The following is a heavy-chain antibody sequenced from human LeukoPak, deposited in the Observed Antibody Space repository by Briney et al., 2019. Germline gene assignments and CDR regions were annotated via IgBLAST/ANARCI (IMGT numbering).Heavy chain of an antibody. Sequence: SVKVSCKASGGTFSSYAISWVRQAPGQGLEWMGGIIPIFGTANYAQKFQGRVTITADESTSTAYMELSSLRSEDTAVYYCARDGSGWTLYYYGMDVWGQGTTVTVSS. V-gene: IGHV1-69*13. CDR1: GGTFSSYA. D-gene: IGHD6-19*01. J-gene: IGHJ6*02. CDR2: IIPIFGTA. CDR3: ARDGSGWTLYYYGMDV.